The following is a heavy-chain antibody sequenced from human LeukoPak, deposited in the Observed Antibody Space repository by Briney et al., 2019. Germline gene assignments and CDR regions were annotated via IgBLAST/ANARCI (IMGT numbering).Heavy chain of an antibody. J-gene: IGHJ4*02. V-gene: IGHV4-4*07. CDR2: IYASGST. Sequence: PSETLSLTCSVSGGSISNYYWNWIRQPAGKGLEWIGRIYASGSTNYNPSLKSRGTISMDKSKNHFSLNLKSVTAADTGFYYCARDFYGDDGHHPFDYWGQGIQVTVSS. CDR3: ARDFYGDDGHHPFDY. D-gene: IGHD2/OR15-2a*01. CDR1: GGSISNYY.